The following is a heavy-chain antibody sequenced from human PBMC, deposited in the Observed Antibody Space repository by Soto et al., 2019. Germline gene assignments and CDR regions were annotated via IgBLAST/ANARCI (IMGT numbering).Heavy chain of an antibody. D-gene: IGHD5-18*01. Sequence: GGSLRLSCAASGFTFSSYSMNWVRQAPGKGLEWVSYISSSSSTIYYADSVKGRFTISRDNAKNSLYLQMNSLRDEDTAVYYCARARIQLWSYYYYGMDVWGQGTTVTVS. CDR3: ARARIQLWSYYYYGMDV. CDR1: GFTFSSYS. CDR2: ISSSSSTI. J-gene: IGHJ6*02. V-gene: IGHV3-48*02.